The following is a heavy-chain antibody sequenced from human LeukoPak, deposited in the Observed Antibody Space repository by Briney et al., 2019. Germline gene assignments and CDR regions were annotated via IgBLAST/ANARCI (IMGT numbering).Heavy chain of an antibody. CDR1: GFTFSSYW. J-gene: IGHJ5*02. Sequence: AGGPLRLSCAASGFTFSSYWTHWVRQAPGKAWVWVSRINSDGWSTIYADPVKGRFTIHRDNAKNTLYRQMNALIPGDPAFYYCARGRRYYYGSGSSPLDPWGQGSLVTVSS. CDR3: ARGRRYYYGSGSSPLDP. D-gene: IGHD3-10*01. V-gene: IGHV3-74*01. CDR2: INSDGWST.